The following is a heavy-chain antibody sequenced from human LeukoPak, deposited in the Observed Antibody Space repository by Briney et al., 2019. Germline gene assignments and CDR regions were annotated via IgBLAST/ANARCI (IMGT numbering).Heavy chain of an antibody. D-gene: IGHD3-22*01. CDR1: GGSISSSSYY. CDR3: ARQGGITMIVVVPDWLDP. Sequence: SETLSLTCTVSGGSISSSSYYWGWIRQPPGKGLEWIGSIYYSGSTYYNPSLKSRVTISVDTSKNQFSLKLSSVTAADTAVYYCARQGGITMIVVVPDWLDPWGQGTLVTVSS. V-gene: IGHV4-39*01. J-gene: IGHJ5*02. CDR2: IYYSGST.